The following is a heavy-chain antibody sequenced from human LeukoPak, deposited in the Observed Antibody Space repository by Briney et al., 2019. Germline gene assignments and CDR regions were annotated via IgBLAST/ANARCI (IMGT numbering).Heavy chain of an antibody. V-gene: IGHV4-59*01. CDR3: AAESERWLVRS. Sequence: SETLALTCTVSGGSIYSYYWSWIRQPPGKGLEWIGYIYNSGGTNYNPSLKSRVTISMDTSKNQFSLKLSSVTAADTAVYYCAAESERWLVRSWGQGTLVTVSS. J-gene: IGHJ4*02. CDR1: GGSIYSYY. D-gene: IGHD6-19*01. CDR2: IYNSGGT.